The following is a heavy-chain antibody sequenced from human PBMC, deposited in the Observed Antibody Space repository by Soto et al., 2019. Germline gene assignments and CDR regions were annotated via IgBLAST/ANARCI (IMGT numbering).Heavy chain of an antibody. CDR1: GFTFSNYY. CDR2: ISPDGDMT. CDR3: ARAAFDKYFDF. D-gene: IGHD3-9*01. V-gene: IGHV1-46*01. J-gene: IGHJ4*02. Sequence: ASVKVSCKASGFTFSNYYMHWVRQAPEQGPQWMGIISPDGDMTTYAQRFQGRVTMTRDTYTSTVYMELSSLTSEDTAVYYCARAAFDKYFDFWGQGTQVTVSS.